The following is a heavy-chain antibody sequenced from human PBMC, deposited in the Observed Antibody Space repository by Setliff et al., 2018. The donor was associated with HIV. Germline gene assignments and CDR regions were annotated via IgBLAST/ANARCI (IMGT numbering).Heavy chain of an antibody. Sequence: GGSLRLSCAASGFTFSTYAMGWVRQAAGKGLEWVSTIGAVGTPTHYAESVKGRFTISKDNSKDTLYLQMSSLRDEDTAVYYCASFFGDYGYWGHGTQVTVSS. CDR3: ASFFGDYGY. V-gene: IGHV3-23*01. D-gene: IGHD3-10*01. CDR1: GFTFSTYA. J-gene: IGHJ4*01. CDR2: IGAVGTPT.